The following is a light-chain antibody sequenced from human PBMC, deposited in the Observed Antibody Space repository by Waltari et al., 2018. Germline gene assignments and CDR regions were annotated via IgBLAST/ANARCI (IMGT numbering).Light chain of an antibody. Sequence: EIVLTQSPGTLSLSPGERATLSCRASQSTSSTNVAWNQQKPGQAPRLLIYGAASRATGIPARVSGSGSGTDFTLTISRLEPEDFAVYYCHQYGNSPPGVTFGQGTRLEIK. J-gene: IGKJ5*01. CDR2: GAA. CDR1: QSTSSTN. V-gene: IGKV3-20*01. CDR3: HQYGNSPPGVT.